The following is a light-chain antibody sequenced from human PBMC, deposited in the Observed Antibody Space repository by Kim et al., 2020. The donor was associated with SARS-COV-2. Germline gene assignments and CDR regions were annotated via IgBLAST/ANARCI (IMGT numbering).Light chain of an antibody. CDR3: QQYYTYPWT. CDR2: AAS. V-gene: IGKV1-5*01. CDR1: QSINSW. Sequence: ASVGDRGTITCRASQSINSWLAWYQQKPGKAPKLLIYAASSLESGVPSSFSGSESGTEFTLTISSLQPDDFATYYCQQYYTYPWTFGQGTKVDIK. J-gene: IGKJ1*01.